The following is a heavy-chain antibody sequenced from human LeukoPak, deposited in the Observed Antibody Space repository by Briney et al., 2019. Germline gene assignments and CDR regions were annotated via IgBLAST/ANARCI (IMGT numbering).Heavy chain of an antibody. V-gene: IGHV4-34*01. Sequence: SETLSLTCAVYGGSFSGYYWSRIRQPPGKGLEWIGEINHSGSTNYNPSLKSRVTISVDTSKNQFSLKLSSVTAADTAVYYCARLLYYDSSGYYNLDYWGQGTLVTVSS. CDR1: GGSFSGYY. CDR3: ARLLYYDSSGYYNLDY. J-gene: IGHJ4*02. CDR2: INHSGST. D-gene: IGHD3-22*01.